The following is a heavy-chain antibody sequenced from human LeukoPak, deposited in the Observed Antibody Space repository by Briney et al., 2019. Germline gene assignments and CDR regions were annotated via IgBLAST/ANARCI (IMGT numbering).Heavy chain of an antibody. CDR3: ARGRVVARYYYDSSGYYYFDY. CDR2: INHSGST. J-gene: IGHJ4*02. CDR1: GGSISSYY. Sequence: SETLSLTCTVSGGSISSYYWSWIRQPPGKGLEWIGEINHSGSTNYNPSLKSRVTISVDTSKNQFSLKLSSVTAADTAVYYCARGRVVARYYYDSSGYYYFDYWGQGTLVTVSS. V-gene: IGHV4-34*01. D-gene: IGHD3-22*01.